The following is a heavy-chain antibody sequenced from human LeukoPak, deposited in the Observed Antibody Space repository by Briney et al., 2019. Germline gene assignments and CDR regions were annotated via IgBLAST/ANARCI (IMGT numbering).Heavy chain of an antibody. J-gene: IGHJ6*03. CDR3: ATTGYSSSWYPPGYYYYYMDV. CDR2: IYTSGST. V-gene: IGHV4-4*07. D-gene: IGHD6-13*01. CDR1: GGSISSYY. Sequence: PSETLSLTCTVSGGSISSYYWSWIRQPAGKGLEWIGRIYTSGSTNYNPSLKSRVTISVDTSKNQFSLKLSSVTAADTAVYYCATTGYSSSWYPPGYYYYYMDVWGKGTTVTISS.